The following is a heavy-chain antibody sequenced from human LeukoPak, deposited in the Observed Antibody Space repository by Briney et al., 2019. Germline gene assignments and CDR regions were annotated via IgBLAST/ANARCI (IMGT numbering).Heavy chain of an antibody. J-gene: IGHJ4*02. CDR2: IYHTGST. D-gene: IGHD4-17*01. Sequence: SETLSLTCAVSGGSISSSNWWSWVRQPPGKGLEWIGEIYHTGSTNYNPSLKSRVIISVDKSKNQFSLKLSSMTAADTAVYYCARWAPLYGDYWADNWGQGTLDTVSS. V-gene: IGHV4-4*02. CDR1: GGSISSSNW. CDR3: ARWAPLYGDYWADN.